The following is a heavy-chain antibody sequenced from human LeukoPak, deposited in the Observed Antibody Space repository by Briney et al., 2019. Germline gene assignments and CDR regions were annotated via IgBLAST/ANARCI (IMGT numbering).Heavy chain of an antibody. CDR3: ARAVAGTRYFDY. CDR1: GGSISSGGYY. CDR2: IYYSGST. D-gene: IGHD6-19*01. Sequence: PSETLSLTCTVSGGSISSGGYYWSWIRQHPGKGLEWIGYIYYSGSTYYNPSLKSRVTISVDTSKNQFSLKLSSVSAADTAVYYCARAVAGTRYFDYWGQGTLVTVSS. V-gene: IGHV4-31*03. J-gene: IGHJ4*02.